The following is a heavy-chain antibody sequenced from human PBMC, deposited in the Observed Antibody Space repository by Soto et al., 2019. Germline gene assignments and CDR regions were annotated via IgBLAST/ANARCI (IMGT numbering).Heavy chain of an antibody. Sequence: QVQLVQSRGEVKKPGASVKVSCKTSGYSFTTYGISWVRQAPGQGLEWMGWISGYNGNTNYAQKLQGRVTMTTDTATSTAYMELRSLRSDDTAVYYCARAGPAPYYYYGMDVWGQGSTVTVSS. CDR2: ISGYNGNT. J-gene: IGHJ6*02. CDR1: GYSFTTYG. V-gene: IGHV1-18*01. CDR3: ARAGPAPYYYYGMDV.